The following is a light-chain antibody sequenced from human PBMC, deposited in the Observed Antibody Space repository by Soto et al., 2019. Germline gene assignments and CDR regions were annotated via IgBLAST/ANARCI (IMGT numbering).Light chain of an antibody. CDR1: QSISSY. V-gene: IGKV1-39*01. CDR2: AAS. Sequence: DIQMTQSPSSLSASVGDRVTITCRASQSISSYLNWYQQKPGKAPKLLIYAASSLQSGVPSRFSVSGSGTYFTITISSLKPEDFATYYGQQSYSTPRTFGQGPKLEIK. J-gene: IGKJ2*01. CDR3: QQSYSTPRT.